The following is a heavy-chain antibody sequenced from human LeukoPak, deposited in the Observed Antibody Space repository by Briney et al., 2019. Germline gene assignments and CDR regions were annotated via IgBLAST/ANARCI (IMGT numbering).Heavy chain of an antibody. CDR3: ARGQNARQQLNLFDY. Sequence: PGGSLRLSCAASGFTFSSYWMTWVRQAPGKGLEWVANINQDGSEKYFVDSVKGRFTISRDNAKNSLYMQMNSLRAEDTAVYYCARGQNARQQLNLFDYWGQGSQVTVSS. J-gene: IGHJ4*02. CDR2: INQDGSEK. V-gene: IGHV3-7*01. CDR1: GFTFSSYW. D-gene: IGHD6-13*01.